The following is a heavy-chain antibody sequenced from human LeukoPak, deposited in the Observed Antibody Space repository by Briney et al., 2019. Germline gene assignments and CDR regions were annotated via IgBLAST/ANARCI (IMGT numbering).Heavy chain of an antibody. D-gene: IGHD3-22*01. J-gene: IGHJ4*02. CDR3: ATSLLASFITMIGDNY. Sequence: ASVKVSCKASGYTFTSYDINWVRQATGQGLEWMGWMNPNSGNTGYAQKFQGRVTMTEDTSTDTAYMELSSLRSEDTAVYYCATSLLASFITMIGDNYWGQGTLVTVSS. CDR2: MNPNSGNT. V-gene: IGHV1-8*01. CDR1: GYTFTSYD.